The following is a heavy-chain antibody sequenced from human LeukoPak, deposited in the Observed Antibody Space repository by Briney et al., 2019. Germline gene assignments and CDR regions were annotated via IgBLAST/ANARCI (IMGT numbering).Heavy chain of an antibody. J-gene: IGHJ6*03. CDR2: INVNTGNP. D-gene: IGHD3-10*01. CDR3: ARVGFPTYYYYMDV. Sequence: ASVKVSCKASGYTFTSYAMNWVRQAPGQGLEWMGWINVNTGNPTYAQGFTGRFVFSLDTSVSTAYLQISSLKAEDTAMYYCARVGFPTYYYYMDVWGKGTTVTVSS. V-gene: IGHV7-4-1*02. CDR1: GYTFTSYA.